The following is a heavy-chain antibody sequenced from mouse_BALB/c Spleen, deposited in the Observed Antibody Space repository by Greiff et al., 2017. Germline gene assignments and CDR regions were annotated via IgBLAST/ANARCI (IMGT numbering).Heavy chain of an antibody. CDR3: ARYGSRDAMDY. CDR1: GYTFTDYN. Sequence: EVQLQQSGPELVKPGASVKIPCKASGYTFTDYNMDWVKQSHGKSLEWIGDINPNNGGTIYNQKFKGKATLTVDKSSSTAYMELRSLTSEDTAVYYCARYGSRDAMDYWGQGTSVTVSS. D-gene: IGHD1-1*01. J-gene: IGHJ4*01. CDR2: INPNNGGT. V-gene: IGHV1-18*01.